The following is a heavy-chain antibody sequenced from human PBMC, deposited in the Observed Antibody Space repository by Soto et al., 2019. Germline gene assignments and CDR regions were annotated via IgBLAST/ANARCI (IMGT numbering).Heavy chain of an antibody. Sequence: QVQLQESGPGLVKPSETLSLTCNVSGGSITPYYWNWIRQPPGKGLEWIGYIYFAGTTTYNPSLKSRVNMSVAASENQFSLKLTSVTAADTAVYYCTRLGGYFQALDSWGQGILVTVSS. D-gene: IGHD3-22*01. V-gene: IGHV4-59*08. CDR1: GGSITPYY. CDR3: TRLGGYFQALDS. CDR2: IYFAGTT. J-gene: IGHJ4*02.